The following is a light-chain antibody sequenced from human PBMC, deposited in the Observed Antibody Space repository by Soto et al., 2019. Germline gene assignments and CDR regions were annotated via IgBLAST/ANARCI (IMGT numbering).Light chain of an antibody. Sequence: EIVLTQSPATLSLPPGERATLSCRASQSVSSSYLAWYQQKPGQAPRLLIYGASSRATGIPDRFSGSGSGTDFTLIISRLEPEDFAVYYCQQYDSSPRTFGGGTKVDIK. CDR1: QSVSSSY. J-gene: IGKJ4*01. CDR2: GAS. V-gene: IGKV3-20*01. CDR3: QQYDSSPRT.